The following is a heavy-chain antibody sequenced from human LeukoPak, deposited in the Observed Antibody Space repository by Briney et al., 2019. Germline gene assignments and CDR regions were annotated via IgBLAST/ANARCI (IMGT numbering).Heavy chain of an antibody. CDR3: AAQNVPAAQTHAFDI. J-gene: IGHJ3*02. CDR1: GFTVSSNY. V-gene: IGHV3-53*01. CDR2: IYSGGST. D-gene: IGHD2-2*01. Sequence: PGGSLRLSCAASGFTVSSNYMGWVRQAPGKGLEWVSVIYSGGSTYYADSVKGRFTISRDNSKNTLYLQMNSLRAEDTAVYYCAAQNVPAAQTHAFDIWGQGTMVTVSS.